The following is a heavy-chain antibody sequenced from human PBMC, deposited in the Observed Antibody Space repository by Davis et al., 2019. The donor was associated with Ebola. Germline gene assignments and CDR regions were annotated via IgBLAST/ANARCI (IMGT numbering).Heavy chain of an antibody. Sequence: HTGGSLRLSCAASGFTFSGYWMHWVRQAPGKGLVWVSRLNSDGGSTTYADSVKGRFTISRDNAKNTLYLQMNSLRAEDTAVYYCARVACRSTNCYSDFLYYMDVWGKGTTVTVSS. CDR1: GFTFSGYW. J-gene: IGHJ6*03. D-gene: IGHD2-2*01. V-gene: IGHV3-74*01. CDR3: ARVACRSTNCYSDFLYYMDV. CDR2: LNSDGGST.